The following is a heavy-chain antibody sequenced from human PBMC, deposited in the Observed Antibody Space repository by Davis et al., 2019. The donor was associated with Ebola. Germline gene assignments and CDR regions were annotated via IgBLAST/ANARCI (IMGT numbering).Heavy chain of an antibody. D-gene: IGHD2-2*01. J-gene: IGHJ6*02. Sequence: PGGSLRLSCAASGFTFNSYWMSWVRQAPGKGLQWVANIKEDGSEKYYVDSVKGRFTISRDNAKNSLYLQMNSLRAEDTAVYYCARVSVPAALVPIDYYAMDVWGQGTTVTVSS. CDR1: GFTFNSYW. CDR2: IKEDGSEK. V-gene: IGHV3-7*03. CDR3: ARVSVPAALVPIDYYAMDV.